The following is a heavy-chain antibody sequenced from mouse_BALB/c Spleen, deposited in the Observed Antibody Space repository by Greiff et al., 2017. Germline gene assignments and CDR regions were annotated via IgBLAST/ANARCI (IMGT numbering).Heavy chain of an antibody. V-gene: IGHV5-17*02. CDR1: GFTFSSFG. Sequence: EVQLVESGGGLVQPGGSRKLSCAASGFTFSSFGMHWVRQAPEKGLEWVAYISSGSSTIYYADTVKGRFTISRDNPKNTLFLQMTSLRSEDTAMYYCARHLSDYAMDYWGQGTSVTVSS. CDR3: ARHLSDYAMDY. CDR2: ISSGSSTI. J-gene: IGHJ4*01.